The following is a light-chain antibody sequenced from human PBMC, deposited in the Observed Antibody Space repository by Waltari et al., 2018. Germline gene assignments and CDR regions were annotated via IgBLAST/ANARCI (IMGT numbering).Light chain of an antibody. J-gene: IGLJ3*02. CDR1: SSDVGGYNY. Sequence: APTQAASASGPAGQSITISCTGTSSDVGGYNYVSWYQHHPGNAPNLMIYDVSKRPSGVSNRFSGSKSGNTASLTISGLQAEDEADYYCSSYTSSSTWVFGGGTKLTVL. CDR2: DVS. CDR3: SSYTSSSTWV. V-gene: IGLV2-14*03.